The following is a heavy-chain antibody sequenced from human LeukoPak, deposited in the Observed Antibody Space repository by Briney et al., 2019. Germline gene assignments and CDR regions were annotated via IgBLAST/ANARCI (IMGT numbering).Heavy chain of an antibody. CDR2: ISSSSSYI. Sequence: GGSLRLSCAASGFTFSSYSMNWVRQAPGKGLEWVSSISSSSSYIYYADSVKGRFTISRDNAKNSLYLQMNSLRAEDTAVYYCARDSFGELLYLFDYWGQGTLVTVSS. J-gene: IGHJ4*02. D-gene: IGHD3-10*01. CDR1: GFTFSSYS. CDR3: ARDSFGELLYLFDY. V-gene: IGHV3-21*01.